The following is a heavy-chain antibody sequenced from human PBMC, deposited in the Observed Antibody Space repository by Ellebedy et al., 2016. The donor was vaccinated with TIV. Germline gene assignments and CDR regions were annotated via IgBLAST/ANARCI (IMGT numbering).Heavy chain of an antibody. D-gene: IGHD5-24*01. J-gene: IGHJ4*02. Sequence: SETLSLXXNVSGGSVSSGHQYWTWIRQPPGKGLECIGYISYRGTTEYNPALKGRVTISVDTSKNQFSLNLSFVTAADTAIYYCATNAGADGHNLFYYWGQGALVTVSS. CDR1: GGSVSSGHQY. CDR2: ISYRGTT. V-gene: IGHV4-61*01. CDR3: ATNAGADGHNLFYY.